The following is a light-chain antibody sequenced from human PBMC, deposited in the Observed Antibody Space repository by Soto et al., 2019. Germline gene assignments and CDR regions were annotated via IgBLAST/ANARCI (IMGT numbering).Light chain of an antibody. CDR3: SSFKGTNSFV. V-gene: IGLV2-8*01. J-gene: IGLJ1*01. CDR1: YSDIGAYNY. Sequence: QSALTQPPSASGSPGQSVTISCTGTYSDIGAYNYVSWYQQRPGEAPKLIIYEVTKRPSGVPDRISASKSGNTASLTVSGLQADDEANYYCSSFKGTNSFVFGTGTKVTVL. CDR2: EVT.